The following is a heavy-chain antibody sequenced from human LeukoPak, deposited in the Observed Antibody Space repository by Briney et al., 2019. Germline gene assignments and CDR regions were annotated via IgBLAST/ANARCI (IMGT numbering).Heavy chain of an antibody. J-gene: IGHJ4*02. D-gene: IGHD3-16*01. CDR3: ARHRFGHLFDY. V-gene: IGHV4-34*01. Sequence: SETLSLTCAVYGGSFSGYYWSWIRQPPGKGLEWIGEINHSGSTNYNPSLKSRVNISVETSKNQFSLKLSSVTAADTAVYYCARHRFGHLFDYWGQGTLVFVSS. CDR1: GGSFSGYY. CDR2: INHSGST.